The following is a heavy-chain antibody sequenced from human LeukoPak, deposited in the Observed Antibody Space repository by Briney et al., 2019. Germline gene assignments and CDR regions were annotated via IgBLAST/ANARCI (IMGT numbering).Heavy chain of an antibody. V-gene: IGHV5-51*01. CDR3: ARRKFSRGTYYYDSSGYEFDY. Sequence: GESLKISCKGSGYSFTSYWIGWVRQMPRKGLEWMGIIYPGDSDTRYSPSFQGQVTISADKSISTAYLQWSSLKASDTAMYYCARRKFSRGTYYYDSSGYEFDYWGQGTLVTVSS. J-gene: IGHJ4*02. CDR2: IYPGDSDT. D-gene: IGHD3-22*01. CDR1: GYSFTSYW.